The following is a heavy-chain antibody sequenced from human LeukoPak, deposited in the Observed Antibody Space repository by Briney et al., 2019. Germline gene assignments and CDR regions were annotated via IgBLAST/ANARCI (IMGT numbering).Heavy chain of an antibody. Sequence: PSETLSLTCAVYGGSFSGYYWSWIRQPPGKGLEWIGEINHSGSTNYNPSLKSRVTISVDTSKNQFSLKLSSVTAADTAVYYCARGVRDDYIWGSYRQYYFDYWGQGTLVTVSS. CDR1: GGSFSGYY. J-gene: IGHJ4*02. D-gene: IGHD3-16*02. CDR2: INHSGST. CDR3: ARGVRDDYIWGSYRQYYFDY. V-gene: IGHV4-34*01.